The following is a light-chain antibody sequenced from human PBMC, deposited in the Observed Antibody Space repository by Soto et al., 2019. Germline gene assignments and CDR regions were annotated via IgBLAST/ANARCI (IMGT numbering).Light chain of an antibody. CDR3: QQRSNWIT. CDR1: QSVSSY. CDR2: DAS. V-gene: IGKV3-11*01. Sequence: EIVLTQSAATLSLSPWERATLSCRASQSVSSYLAWYQQKPGQAPRLLIYDASNRATGIPARFSGSGSGTDFTLTISSLEPEDFAVYYCQQRSNWITFGQGTRLEI. J-gene: IGKJ5*01.